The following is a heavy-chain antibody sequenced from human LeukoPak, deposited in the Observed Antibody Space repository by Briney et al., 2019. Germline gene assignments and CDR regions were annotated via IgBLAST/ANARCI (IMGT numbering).Heavy chain of an antibody. CDR3: ASDGGPFDH. CDR1: GIMFSGYW. D-gene: IGHD3-16*01. Sequence: GGSLRLSCTASGIMFSGYWMSWVRQAPGKGLEWVANIKQHGTEKYYVDSVKGRFTISRDDAKKSVYLQMNSLRAEDAAVYYCASDGGPFDHWGQGILVTVAS. J-gene: IGHJ4*02. CDR2: IKQHGTEK. V-gene: IGHV3-7*01.